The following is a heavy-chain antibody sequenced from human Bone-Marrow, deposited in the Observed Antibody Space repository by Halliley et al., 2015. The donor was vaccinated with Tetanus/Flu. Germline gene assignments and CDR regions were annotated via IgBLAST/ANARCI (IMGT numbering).Heavy chain of an antibody. CDR2: INHSGST. CDR1: GGSFSGYY. CDR3: AIYDFLSGYYS. V-gene: IGHV4-34*01. D-gene: IGHD3-3*01. J-gene: IGHJ4*02. Sequence: LRLSCAVYGGSFSGYYWSWIRQPPGKGLEWIGEINHSGSTNYNPSLKSRVTISVDTSKNQFSLKLSSLTAADTAVYYCAIYDFLSGYYSWGQGTLVTVSS.